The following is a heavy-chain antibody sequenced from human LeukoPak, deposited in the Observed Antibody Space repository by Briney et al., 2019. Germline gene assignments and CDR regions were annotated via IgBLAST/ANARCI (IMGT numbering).Heavy chain of an antibody. CDR2: INQDGSEK. CDR3: ASGIGAVVPPAPHYYYYMDV. D-gene: IGHD2-2*01. CDR1: GFTFSTYW. J-gene: IGHJ6*03. Sequence: GGSLRLSCAASGFTFSTYWMSWVRQAPGKGLEWVANINQDGSEKNYVDAVKGRFTISRDNARNSLYLHMNSLRVEDTAVYYCASGIGAVVPPAPHYYYYMDVWGKGTTVTVSS. V-gene: IGHV3-7*01.